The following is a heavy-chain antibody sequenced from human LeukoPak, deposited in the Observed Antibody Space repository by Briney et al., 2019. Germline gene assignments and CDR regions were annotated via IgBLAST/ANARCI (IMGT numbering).Heavy chain of an antibody. CDR1: GGSIRSGSYY. CDR2: VDTSGST. D-gene: IGHD3-10*01. Sequence: SETLSLTCTVSGGSIRSGSYYWNWIRQPAGKGLEWIGRVDTSGSTNYNPSLESRVAISVDTSKNQFSLKLSSVTAADTAVYYCARDFYYYGSGSYYGPPDAFDIWGQGTMVTVSS. V-gene: IGHV4-61*02. J-gene: IGHJ3*02. CDR3: ARDFYYYGSGSYYGPPDAFDI.